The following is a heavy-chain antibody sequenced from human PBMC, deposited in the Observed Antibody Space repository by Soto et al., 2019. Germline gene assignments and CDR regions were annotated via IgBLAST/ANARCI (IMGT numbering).Heavy chain of an antibody. Sequence: GGSLRLSCTASGFIVSDTYVNWVRQAPGKGLEWVSVISNRGDTHYADSVRGRFSLSRDISDNTLHLQMNNLRVEDTAVYYYAREPRYCRGGSCSITGDAYDIWGQGTMVTVSS. D-gene: IGHD2-15*01. CDR3: AREPRYCRGGSCSITGDAYDI. V-gene: IGHV3-66*01. CDR1: GFIVSDTY. J-gene: IGHJ3*02. CDR2: ISNRGDT.